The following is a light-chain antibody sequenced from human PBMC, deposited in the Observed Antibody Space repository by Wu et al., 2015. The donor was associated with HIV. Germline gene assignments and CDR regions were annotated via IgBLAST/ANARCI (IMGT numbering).Light chain of an antibody. CDR2: AVS. Sequence: DIQMTQSPTSLSAPVGDRVTIVCRANQTISNYLNWYQQKSGEAPKLLIFAVSTLQRGVSSRFSANGSGTNFTLIISSLQVEDVATYFCQQTFHLPRTFGQGTRVEIK. J-gene: IGKJ4*01. CDR3: QQTFHLPRT. CDR1: QTISNY. V-gene: IGKV1-39*01.